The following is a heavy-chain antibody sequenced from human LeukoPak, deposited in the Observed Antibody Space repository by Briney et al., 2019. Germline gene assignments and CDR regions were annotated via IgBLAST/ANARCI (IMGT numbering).Heavy chain of an antibody. CDR1: GYTFSGYY. Sequence: VASVKVSCKASGYTFSGYYLHWVRQAPGQGLQWVGWINPNSGDTHYAQMFQDRVTMTRDTSINTAYMELRRVRSDDTAVYYCAKSAQYSSAWFTGSFDYWGQGTLVTVSS. D-gene: IGHD6-13*01. CDR3: AKSAQYSSAWFTGSFDY. CDR2: INPNSGDT. J-gene: IGHJ4*02. V-gene: IGHV1-2*02.